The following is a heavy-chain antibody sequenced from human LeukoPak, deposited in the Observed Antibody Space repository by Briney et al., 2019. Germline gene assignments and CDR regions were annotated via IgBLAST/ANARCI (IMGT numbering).Heavy chain of an antibody. CDR1: GFTVSSNY. J-gene: IGHJ6*02. Sequence: GGSLRLSCAASGFTVSSNYMSWVRQAPGKGLEWVSVIYSGGSTYYADSVKGRFTISRDNSKNTLYLQMNSLRAEDTAVYYCARSGSYSGYYYGMDVWGQGTTVTVSS. CDR3: ARSGSYSGYYYGMDV. CDR2: IYSGGST. D-gene: IGHD1-26*01. V-gene: IGHV3-66*02.